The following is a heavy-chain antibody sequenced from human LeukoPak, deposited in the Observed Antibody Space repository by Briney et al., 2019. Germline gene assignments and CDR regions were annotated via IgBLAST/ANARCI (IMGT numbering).Heavy chain of an antibody. CDR3: ARDPCIAVAGTGY. D-gene: IGHD6-19*01. V-gene: IGHV3-21*01. J-gene: IGHJ4*02. Sequence: GGSLRLSCAASGFSFGSSGINWVRQAPGRGLEWVASIGSTGSDRYYADSVKGRFTISRDNAKNSLYLQMNSLRAEDTAVYYCARDPCIAVAGTGYWGQGTLVTVSS. CDR1: GFSFGSSG. CDR2: IGSTGSDR.